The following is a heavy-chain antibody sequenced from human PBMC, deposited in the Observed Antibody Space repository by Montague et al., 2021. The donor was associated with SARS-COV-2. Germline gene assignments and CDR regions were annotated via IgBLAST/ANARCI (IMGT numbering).Heavy chain of an antibody. D-gene: IGHD5-18*01. CDR3: ARREYSYGWGD. CDR1: GGPISGSSDY. Sequence: SETLSLTCTLTGGPISGSSDYWGWIRQSPGKGLEWIASVDYSGNTYYSPSLKSRLTISVDTSKNQFSLKLNSVTAADTALYYCARREYSYGWGDWGQGTLVTVSS. J-gene: IGHJ4*02. V-gene: IGHV4-39*01. CDR2: VDYSGNT.